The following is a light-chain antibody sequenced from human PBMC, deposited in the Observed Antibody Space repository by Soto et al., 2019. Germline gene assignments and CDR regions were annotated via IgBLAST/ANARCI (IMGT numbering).Light chain of an antibody. CDR2: WAS. CDR3: QQYYSTPLT. V-gene: IGKV4-1*01. Sequence: DIVMTQSPDSLAVSLGERAPINCKSSQSVLYSSNNKNYLAWYQQKPGQPPKLLIYWASTRESGVPDRFSGSGSGTDFTLTISSLQAEDVAVHYCQQYYSTPLTFGGGTKVDIK. J-gene: IGKJ4*01. CDR1: QSVLYSSNNKNY.